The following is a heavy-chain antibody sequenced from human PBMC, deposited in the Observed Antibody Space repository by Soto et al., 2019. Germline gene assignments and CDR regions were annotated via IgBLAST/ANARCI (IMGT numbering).Heavy chain of an antibody. CDR1: GGTVSSYA. D-gene: IGHD3-10*01. V-gene: IGHV1-69*12. Sequence: QVQLVQSGAEVKKPGSSVKVSCKASGGTVSSYAISWVRQAPGQGLEWMGGIIPIFGTADYAQKFQGRVTITADESTSTASMELRSLRSEDTAVYHCARSGARPGDYYYGMDVWGQGTPVTVSS. CDR2: IIPIFGTA. CDR3: ARSGARPGDYYYGMDV. J-gene: IGHJ6*02.